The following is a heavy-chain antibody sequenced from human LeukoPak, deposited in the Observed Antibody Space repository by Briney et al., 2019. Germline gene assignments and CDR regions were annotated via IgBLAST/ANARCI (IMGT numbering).Heavy chain of an antibody. CDR1: GFTFSNAW. D-gene: IGHD3-9*01. CDR2: IKSKNDGGTT. V-gene: IGHV3-15*07. J-gene: IGHJ4*02. Sequence: GGSLRLSCAASGFTFSNAWMNWVRQAPGKGLEWGGRIKSKNDGGTTDYAAPVKGRFTISRDDSKNTLYLQMNSLKTEDTAVYYCTTRQTYYDILTGSVTLDYWGQGTLVTVSS. CDR3: TTRQTYYDILTGSVTLDY.